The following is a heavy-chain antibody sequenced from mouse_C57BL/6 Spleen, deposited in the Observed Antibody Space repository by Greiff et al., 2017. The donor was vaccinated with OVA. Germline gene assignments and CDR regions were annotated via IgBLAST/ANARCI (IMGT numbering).Heavy chain of an antibody. CDR1: GYTFTDYY. V-gene: IGHV1-75*01. D-gene: IGHD2-3*01. CDR2: IFPGSGST. J-gene: IGHJ2*01. CDR3: ARRGNGYYEGYFDY. Sequence: VQGVESGPELVKPGASVKISCKASGYTFTDYYINWVKQRPGQGLEWIGWIFPGSGSTYYNEKFKGKATLTVDKSSSTAYMLLSSLTSEDSAVYFCARRGNGYYEGYFDYWGQGTTLTVSS.